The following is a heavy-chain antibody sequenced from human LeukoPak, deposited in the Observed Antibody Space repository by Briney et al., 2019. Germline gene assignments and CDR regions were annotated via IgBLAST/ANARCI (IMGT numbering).Heavy chain of an antibody. Sequence: GASVKVSCKASGGTFSSYAISWVRQAPGQGLEWMGRIIPIFGIANYAQKFQGRVTITADKSTSTAYMGLSSLRSEDTAVYYCARDLKSYDILTGYSISNWFDPWGQGTLVTVSS. J-gene: IGHJ5*02. CDR1: GGTFSSYA. CDR3: ARDLKSYDILTGYSISNWFDP. V-gene: IGHV1-69*04. CDR2: IIPIFGIA. D-gene: IGHD3-9*01.